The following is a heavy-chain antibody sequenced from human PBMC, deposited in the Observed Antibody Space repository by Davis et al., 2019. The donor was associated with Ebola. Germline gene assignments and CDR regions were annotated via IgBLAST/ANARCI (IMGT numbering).Heavy chain of an antibody. J-gene: IGHJ4*02. CDR2: INHSGTT. CDR3: ARGGLGLGFYLI. CDR1: GGSFNVYS. V-gene: IGHV4-34*01. Sequence: PSETLSLTCAVYGGSFNVYSWTWIRQSPGQGLEWVGEINHSGTTNYNPSLKGRVTMSVDTSKKQFSLKLDSLTAADTGVYYCARGGLGLGFYLIWGQGGLVTVSS. D-gene: IGHD3-3*02.